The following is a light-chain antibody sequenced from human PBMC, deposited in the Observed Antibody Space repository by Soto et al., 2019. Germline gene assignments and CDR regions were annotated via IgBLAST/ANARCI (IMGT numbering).Light chain of an antibody. CDR3: QQYQTYPVS. Sequence: IRMTQSPSTLSASIVDRVTITCRANQNINEYLAWYQQKPGKAPKIHIYKASTLESGVPSRFSGSGSGTEFTLTISSLQPEDSATYYCQQYQTYPVSFGEGTKVDIK. V-gene: IGKV1-5*03. CDR1: QNINEY. CDR2: KAS. J-gene: IGKJ1*01.